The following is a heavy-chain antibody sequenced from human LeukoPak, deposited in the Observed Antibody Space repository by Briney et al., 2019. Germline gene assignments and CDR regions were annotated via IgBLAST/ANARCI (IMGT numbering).Heavy chain of an antibody. V-gene: IGHV3-48*04. J-gene: IGHJ6*02. Sequence: PGGSLRLSCAASGFTFNYYSMNWVRQAPGKGLEWVSYISTGGSSIYYADSVKGRLTISRDNAKKSLYLQMSSLRAEDTAVYYCSRERVDFGDWSRYFHYGMDVWGQGTTVTVTS. CDR1: GFTFNYYS. CDR2: ISTGGSSI. CDR3: SRERVDFGDWSRYFHYGMDV. D-gene: IGHD4-17*01.